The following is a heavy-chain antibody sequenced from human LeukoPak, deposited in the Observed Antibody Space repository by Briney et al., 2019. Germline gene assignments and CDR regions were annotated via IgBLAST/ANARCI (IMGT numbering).Heavy chain of an antibody. CDR2: INPNSGGR. CDR1: GYTFTDYH. Sequence: ASVKVSCKASGYTFTDYHMHWVRQAPGQGLEWMGWINPNSGGRNYAQKFQGRVTMSRDTSISTVYMELSRLRSDDTAVYYCARGANWGSLPDYWGQGTLVTVSS. CDR3: ARGANWGSLPDY. V-gene: IGHV1-2*02. J-gene: IGHJ4*02. D-gene: IGHD7-27*01.